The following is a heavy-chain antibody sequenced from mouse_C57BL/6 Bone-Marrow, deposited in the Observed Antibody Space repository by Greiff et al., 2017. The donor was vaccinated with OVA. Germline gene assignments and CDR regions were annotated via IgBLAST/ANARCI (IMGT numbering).Heavy chain of an antibody. D-gene: IGHD1-1*02. CDR3: ARRTIYFDY. CDR1: GFTFSSYA. Sequence: EVKLVESGGGLVKPGGSLKLSCAASGFTFSSYAMSWVRQTPEKRLEWVATISDGGSYTYYPDHVQGRFTISRDNAKNNLYLQMSHLKSEDTAMYYCARRTIYFDYWGQGTTLTVSS. V-gene: IGHV5-4*03. J-gene: IGHJ2*01. CDR2: ISDGGSYT.